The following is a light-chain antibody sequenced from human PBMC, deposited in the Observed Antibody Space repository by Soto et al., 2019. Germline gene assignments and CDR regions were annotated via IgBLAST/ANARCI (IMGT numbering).Light chain of an antibody. J-gene: IGLJ1*01. V-gene: IGLV2-8*01. CDR1: ISDVGGYNF. CDR2: EVN. CDR3: NSYAGSNIYV. Sequence: QSALTQPPSASGSPGQSVTISCTGTISDVGGYNFVSWYQHHPGKAPKLIIYEVNKRPSGVPNRFSGSKSGNTASLTVSGLQAVDEADYYCNSYAGSNIYVFGTGTKLTVL.